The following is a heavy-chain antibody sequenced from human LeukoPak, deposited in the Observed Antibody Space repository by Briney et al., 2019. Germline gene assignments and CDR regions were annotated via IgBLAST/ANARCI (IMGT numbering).Heavy chain of an antibody. Sequence: PSETLSLTCAVYGGSFSGYYWGWIRQPPGKGPEWIGEINNSGSTNYNPSLKSRVTISVDTSKNQFSLKMSSVTAADTAVYYCASSRYYDILTGYWVYYFDNWGQGALVTVSS. J-gene: IGHJ4*02. CDR2: INNSGST. CDR3: ASSRYYDILTGYWVYYFDN. V-gene: IGHV4-34*01. CDR1: GGSFSGYY. D-gene: IGHD3-9*01.